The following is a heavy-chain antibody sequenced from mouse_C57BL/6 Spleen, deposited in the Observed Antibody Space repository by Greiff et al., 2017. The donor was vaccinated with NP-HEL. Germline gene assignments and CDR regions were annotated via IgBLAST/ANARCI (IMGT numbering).Heavy chain of an antibody. D-gene: IGHD2-5*01. J-gene: IGHJ3*01. V-gene: IGHV1-72*01. Sequence: QVQLQQPGAELVKPGASVKLSCKASGYTFTNYWMHWVKQRPGRGREWIGRIDPNSGGTKYNEKFKRKATLTVDKPSSTAYMQLSSLTSADSAVYYCATYYSNYVAWFAYWGQGTLVTVSA. CDR3: ATYYSNYVAWFAY. CDR2: IDPNSGGT. CDR1: GYTFTNYW.